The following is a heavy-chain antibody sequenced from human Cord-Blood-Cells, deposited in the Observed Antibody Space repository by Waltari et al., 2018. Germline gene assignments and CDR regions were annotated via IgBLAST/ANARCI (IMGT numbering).Heavy chain of an antibody. CDR3: ARGGDSGSYFDY. J-gene: IGHJ4*02. D-gene: IGHD1-26*01. V-gene: IGHV3-30*04. Sequence: QVQLVESGGGVVQPGRSLRLSCAASGFTFSSYAMHWVRQAPGKGLELVAVISYDGSNKYYADSVKGRFTISRDNSKNTLYLQMNSLRAEDTAVYYCARGGDSGSYFDYWGQGTLVTVSS. CDR1: GFTFSSYA. CDR2: ISYDGSNK.